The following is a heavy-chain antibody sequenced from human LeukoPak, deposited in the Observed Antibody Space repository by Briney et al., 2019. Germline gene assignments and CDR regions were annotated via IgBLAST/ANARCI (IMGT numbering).Heavy chain of an antibody. CDR1: GLXFSDYY. D-gene: IGHD6-13*01. CDR3: ARRAGQANWYFDL. CDR2: ISSSSSYT. Sequence: GGSLRLSCAASGLXFSDYYISWIRQAPGKGPEWVSYISSSSSYTDYADSVKGRFTISRDNAKNSLYLQMNSLRAEDTAVYYCARRAGQANWYFDLWGRGTLVTVSS. J-gene: IGHJ2*01. V-gene: IGHV3-11*03.